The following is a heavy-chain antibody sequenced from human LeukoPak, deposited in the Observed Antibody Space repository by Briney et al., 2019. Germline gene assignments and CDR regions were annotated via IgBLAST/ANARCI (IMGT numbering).Heavy chain of an antibody. D-gene: IGHD3-22*01. CDR1: GFTFSSYA. CDR2: ISGSGGST. Sequence: PGGSLRLSCAASGFTFSSYAMSWVRQAPGKGLEWVSAISGSGGSTYYADSVKGRFTISRDNSKNTLYLQMNSLRAEDTAVYYCAKRIRLVVDTSLFDYWGQGTLVTVSS. CDR3: AKRIRLVVDTSLFDY. V-gene: IGHV3-23*01. J-gene: IGHJ4*02.